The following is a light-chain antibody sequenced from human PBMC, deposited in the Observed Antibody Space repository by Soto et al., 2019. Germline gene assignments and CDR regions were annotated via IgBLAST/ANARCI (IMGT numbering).Light chain of an antibody. CDR1: RGSSNY. J-gene: IGKJ1*01. Sequence: DIQMTQSPSSLSASVGDRVTITCRVMRGSSNYLSWYQQKPGKVPKVLIYAATTLQSGVPSRFSGSGSGTDFSLSISSLQPEDIATYYCHDYSAAPWTFGQGTKVAIE. V-gene: IGKV1-27*01. CDR2: AAT. CDR3: HDYSAAPWT.